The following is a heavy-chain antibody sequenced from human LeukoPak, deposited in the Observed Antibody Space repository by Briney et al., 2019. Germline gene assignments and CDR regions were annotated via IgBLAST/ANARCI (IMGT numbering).Heavy chain of an antibody. Sequence: GGSLRLSFAASGLTFSDYYRSWIPQAPGKGLEWVSSISSSSDFIYYADSVKGRFTISRDNAKNSLYLQMNSLRAGDTAVYYCARDSGSYSGLETELEYWGQGTLVTVSS. CDR1: GLTFSDYY. J-gene: IGHJ4*02. CDR2: ISSSSDFI. D-gene: IGHD1-26*01. CDR3: ARDSGSYSGLETELEY. V-gene: IGHV3-11*06.